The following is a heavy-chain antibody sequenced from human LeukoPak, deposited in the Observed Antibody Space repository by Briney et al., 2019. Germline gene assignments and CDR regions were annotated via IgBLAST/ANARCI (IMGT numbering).Heavy chain of an antibody. CDR2: MSYDGKNN. CDR1: GFTFLNYA. J-gene: IGHJ4*02. D-gene: IGHD6-13*01. CDR3: AREWGAAADF. Sequence: GGSLRLSCVASGFTFLNYAVHWVRQAPGKGLEWVAVMSYDGKNNYYADSVKGRFSLSRDNSKNTLYMQMNSLRREDTVVYYCAREWGAAADFWGQGTLVTVSS. V-gene: IGHV3-30*04.